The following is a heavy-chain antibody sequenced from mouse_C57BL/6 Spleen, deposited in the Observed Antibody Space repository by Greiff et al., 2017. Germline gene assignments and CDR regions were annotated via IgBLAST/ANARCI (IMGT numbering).Heavy chain of an antibody. CDR3: ARRGEYYGSSPYWYFDV. CDR2: IYPGSGST. V-gene: IGHV1-55*01. J-gene: IGHJ1*03. D-gene: IGHD1-1*01. Sequence: QVQLQQPGAELVKPGASVKMSCKASGYTFTSYWITWVKQRPGQGLEWIGDIYPGSGSTNYNEKFKSKATLTVDTSSSTAYMQLSSLTSEDSAVYYCARRGEYYGSSPYWYFDVWGTGTTVTVSS. CDR1: GYTFTSYW.